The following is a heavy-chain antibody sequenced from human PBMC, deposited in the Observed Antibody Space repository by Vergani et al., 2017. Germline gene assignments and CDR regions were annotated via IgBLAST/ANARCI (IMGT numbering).Heavy chain of an antibody. Sequence: EVQLVESGGGLVKPGGSLRLSCAASGFTFSNAWMSWVRQAPGKGLEWVGRIKSKTDGGTTDYAAPVKGRFTISRDDSKNTLYLQMNSLRAEDTAVYYCAKDRGRVLWFGELSRGPFDYWGQGTLVTVSS. D-gene: IGHD3-10*01. CDR1: GFTFSNAW. CDR3: AKDRGRVLWFGELSRGPFDY. CDR2: IKSKTDGGTT. V-gene: IGHV3-15*01. J-gene: IGHJ4*02.